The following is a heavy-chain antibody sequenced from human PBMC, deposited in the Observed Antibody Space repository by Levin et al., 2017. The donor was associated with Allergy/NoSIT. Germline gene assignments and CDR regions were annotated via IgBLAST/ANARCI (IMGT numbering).Heavy chain of an antibody. J-gene: IGHJ4*02. CDR3: ARIGVKAPATFLDY. V-gene: IGHV4-59*01. Sequence: SCSVSGGSISSDYWSWIRQPPGKGLEWIGYISYTGTKYNPSLKSRVTISEGTSKNQFSLKLSSVTSADTAVYYCARIGVKAPATFLDYWGQGLLVTVSS. CDR2: ISYTGT. CDR1: GGSISSDY. D-gene: IGHD3-3*01.